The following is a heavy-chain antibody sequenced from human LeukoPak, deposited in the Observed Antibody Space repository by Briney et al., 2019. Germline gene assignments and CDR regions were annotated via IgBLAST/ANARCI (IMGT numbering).Heavy chain of an antibody. CDR1: GFTFSVYG. J-gene: IGHJ1*01. CDR2: ISSSTSTI. D-gene: IGHD3-22*01. V-gene: IGHV3-48*04. Sequence: PGGSLRLSCAASGFTFSVYGMNWVRQAPGKGLEWISYISSSTSTINYADSVKGRFTISRDNAKNSLYLQMNSLRAEDTAVYYCATYSSLNRREFQFWGQGTLLTVSS. CDR3: ATYSSLNRREFQF.